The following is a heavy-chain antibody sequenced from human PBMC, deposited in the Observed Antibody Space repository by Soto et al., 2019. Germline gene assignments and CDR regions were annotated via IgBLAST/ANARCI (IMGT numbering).Heavy chain of an antibody. CDR3: ASLSITIFRSYYYYGMDF. Sequence: NPSETLSLTCTVSGGSVSSGSYYWSWIRQPPGKGLEWIGYIYYSGSTNYNPSLKSRVTISVDTSKNQFSLKLSSVTAADTAVYYCASLSITIFRSYYYYGMDFWGQGTTVTVAS. D-gene: IGHD3-3*01. J-gene: IGHJ6*02. CDR2: IYYSGST. V-gene: IGHV4-61*01. CDR1: GGSVSSGSYY.